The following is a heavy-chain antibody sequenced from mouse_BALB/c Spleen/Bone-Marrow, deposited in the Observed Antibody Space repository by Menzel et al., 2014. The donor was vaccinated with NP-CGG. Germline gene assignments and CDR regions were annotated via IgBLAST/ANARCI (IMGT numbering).Heavy chain of an antibody. Sequence: EVQLVESGPGLVKPSQSLSLTCTVTGYSITSDYAWHWIRQFPGNKLEWMGYISYSGSTSYNPSLKSRISITRDTSKNQFFLQLNSVTTEDTATYYCARRYYDYDFYAMDYWGQGTSVTVSS. V-gene: IGHV3-2*02. CDR3: ARRYYDYDFYAMDY. D-gene: IGHD2-4*01. CDR2: ISYSGST. CDR1: GYSITSDYA. J-gene: IGHJ4*01.